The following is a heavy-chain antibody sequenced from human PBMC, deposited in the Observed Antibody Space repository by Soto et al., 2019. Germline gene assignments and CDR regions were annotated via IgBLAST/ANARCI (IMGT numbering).Heavy chain of an antibody. Sequence: QVQLVQSGAEVKKPGASVKVSCKASGYTFTRSGISWVRQAPGQGLEWMGWISTYNGDTNYAQTFQGRVTMTTDTSTSTAYMEMSILRSNDTPVYYCAREGVAPYYYYGMDVWGQGTPVTVSS. J-gene: IGHJ6*02. D-gene: IGHD5-12*01. V-gene: IGHV1-18*01. CDR2: ISTYNGDT. CDR1: GYTFTRSG. CDR3: AREGVAPYYYYGMDV.